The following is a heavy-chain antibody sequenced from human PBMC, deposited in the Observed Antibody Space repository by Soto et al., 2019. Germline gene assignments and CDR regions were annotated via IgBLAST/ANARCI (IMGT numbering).Heavy chain of an antibody. CDR2: GSYSGTT. J-gene: IGHJ4*02. V-gene: IGHV4-61*01. CDR1: GVCVSSGSFY. Sequence: SETLSLTCTVWGVCVSSGSFYWACIRQPPWKGLEWILFGSYSGTTNYKPSLKIRVTISVDTSRSQISLKVSSLTAADTAVYYCARGATVTQYDYWGQGTLVTVSS. D-gene: IGHD4-17*01. CDR3: ARGATVTQYDY.